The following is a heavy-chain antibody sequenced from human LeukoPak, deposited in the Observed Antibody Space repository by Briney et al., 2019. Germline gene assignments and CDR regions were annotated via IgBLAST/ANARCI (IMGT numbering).Heavy chain of an antibody. J-gene: IGHJ4*02. CDR1: RFTFSIYA. D-gene: IGHD3-22*01. CDR2: ISGSGGDT. V-gene: IGHV3-23*01. Sequence: GGSLRLSCAASRFTFSIYAMSWVRQAPGKGLEWVSGISGSGGDTYYADSVKGRFTISRDNSKNRVYLHMNSLRAEDTAVYYCAKDGSKHYYDSSGLFPTFDYWGQGTLVTVSS. CDR3: AKDGSKHYYDSSGLFPTFDY.